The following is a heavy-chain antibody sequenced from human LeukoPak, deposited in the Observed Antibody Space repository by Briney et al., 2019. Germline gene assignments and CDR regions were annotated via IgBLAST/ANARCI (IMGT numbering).Heavy chain of an antibody. D-gene: IGHD4-11*01. Sequence: GGSLRLPCAASGFTFSSYGVHWVRQAPGKGLEWVAFIRFDGSIKYYAESVKGRFTISRDNSKNTLYVQMNSLRDEDTAVYYCAKEGRPPGTDNYSNWLFDDYWGQGTLVTVSS. CDR3: AKEGRPPGTDNYSNWLFDDY. CDR2: IRFDGSIK. J-gene: IGHJ4*02. CDR1: GFTFSSYG. V-gene: IGHV3-30*02.